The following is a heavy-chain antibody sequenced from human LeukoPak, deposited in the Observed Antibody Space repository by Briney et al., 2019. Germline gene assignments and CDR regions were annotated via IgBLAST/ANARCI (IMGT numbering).Heavy chain of an antibody. CDR3: ARDHMIVVSGVWFDP. CDR1: GYTFTSYG. V-gene: IGHV1-18*01. D-gene: IGHD3-22*01. CDR2: ISAYNGNT. Sequence: GASVKVSCKASGYTFTSYGISWVRQAPGQGLEWMGWISAYNGNTNYAQKLQGRVTMTTDTSTSTAYMELRSLRSDDTAVYYCARDHMIVVSGVWFDPWGQGTLVTVSS. J-gene: IGHJ5*02.